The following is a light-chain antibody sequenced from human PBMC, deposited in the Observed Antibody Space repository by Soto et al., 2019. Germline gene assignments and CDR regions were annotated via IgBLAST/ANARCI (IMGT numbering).Light chain of an antibody. V-gene: IGKV2-28*01. J-gene: IGKJ4*01. CDR2: LGS. Sequence: DIVMTQSPLSLPVTPGEPASISCRSSQNLLHSNGYNYLDWYLQKPGQSPQLLIFLGSNRASGVPDRFSGSGSGTDFTLKISRVEAEDFGVYYCMQSLQTPLTFGGGTKVESK. CDR1: QNLLHSNGYNY. CDR3: MQSLQTPLT.